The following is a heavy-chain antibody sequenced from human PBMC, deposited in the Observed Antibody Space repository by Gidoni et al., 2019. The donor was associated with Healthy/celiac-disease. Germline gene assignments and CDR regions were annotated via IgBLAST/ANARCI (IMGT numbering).Heavy chain of an antibody. Sequence: QVQLQQWGAGLLKPSETLSPTCAVDGGSFSGYYWRLIRQPPGKGLEWIGEINHSGSTNYNPSLKSRVTISVDTSKNQFSLKLSSVTAADTAVYYCARRAPKVYYYYYGMDVWGQGTTVTVSS. CDR1: GGSFSGYY. CDR2: INHSGST. J-gene: IGHJ6*02. V-gene: IGHV4-34*01. CDR3: ARRAPKVYYYYYGMDV.